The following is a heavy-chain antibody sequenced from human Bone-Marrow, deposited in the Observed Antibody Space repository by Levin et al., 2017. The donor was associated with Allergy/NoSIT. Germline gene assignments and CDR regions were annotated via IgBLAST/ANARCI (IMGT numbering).Heavy chain of an antibody. CDR1: GFSVSSNS. J-gene: IGHJ2*01. CDR3: VKSPATRNWYFDL. Sequence: GGSLRLSCAASGFSVSSNSMTWVRLTPGKGLEWVSSKDIIGTTYYADSVRGRFTIARDTSTNMVFLQMNNLRPEDTAVYYCVKSPATRNWYFDLWGRGTLVTVSS. V-gene: IGHV3-53*01. CDR2: KDIIGTT. D-gene: IGHD1-1*01.